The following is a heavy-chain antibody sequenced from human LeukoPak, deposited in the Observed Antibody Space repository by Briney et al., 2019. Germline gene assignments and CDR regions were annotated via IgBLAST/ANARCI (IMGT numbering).Heavy chain of an antibody. CDR1: GFTFSSYG. CDR2: IRYDGSNK. J-gene: IGHJ4*02. V-gene: IGHV3-30*02. CDR3: AKDILLWFGSDY. Sequence: TGGSLRLSCAASGFTFSSYGMHWVRQAPGKGLEWVAFIRYDGSNKYYADSVKGRFTISRDNSKNTLYLQMNSLRAEDTAVYYCAKDILLWFGSDYWGQGTLATVSS. D-gene: IGHD3-10*01.